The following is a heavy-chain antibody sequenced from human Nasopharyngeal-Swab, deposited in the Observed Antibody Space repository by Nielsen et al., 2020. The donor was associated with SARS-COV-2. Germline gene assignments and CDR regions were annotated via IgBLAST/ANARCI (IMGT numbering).Heavy chain of an antibody. CDR1: GFTFSSYS. Sequence: GGSLRLSCAASGFTFSSYSMNWVRQAPGKGLEWVSYISTSSTTIYYADSVKGRFTISGDNAKNSLFLQMNSLRDEDTAVYYCARVRGYSGYGDFDYWGQGTLVTVSS. V-gene: IGHV3-48*02. CDR3: ARVRGYSGYGDFDY. D-gene: IGHD5-12*01. J-gene: IGHJ4*02. CDR2: ISTSSTTI.